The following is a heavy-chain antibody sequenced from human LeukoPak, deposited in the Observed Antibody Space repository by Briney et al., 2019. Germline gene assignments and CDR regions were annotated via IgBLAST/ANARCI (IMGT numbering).Heavy chain of an antibody. V-gene: IGHV3-7*01. CDR3: ARDNFGHTYGYALDY. CDR1: GFTFRSYW. Sequence: GGSLRLSCAASGFTFRSYWMSWVRQAPGKGLEWVANIKQDGSEKYYVDSVKGRFTLSRDNTKNSLYLQMNSLRAEDTAVYYCARDNFGHTYGYALDYWGQGNLVTVSS. D-gene: IGHD5-18*01. CDR2: IKQDGSEK. J-gene: IGHJ4*02.